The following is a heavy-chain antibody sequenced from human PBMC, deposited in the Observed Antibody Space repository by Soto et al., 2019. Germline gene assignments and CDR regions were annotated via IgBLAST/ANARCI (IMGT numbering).Heavy chain of an antibody. CDR2: IQSGGYT. CDR1: GFTVSSKY. D-gene: IGHD2-21*01. CDR3: ARDDVYWSGGGCDGVPMDV. V-gene: IGHV3-66*01. J-gene: IGHJ6*04. Sequence: EVQLVESGGGLVQPGGSLRLSCAASGFTVSSKYMSWVRQAPGKGLEWVSLIQSGGYTYYADSVKGRFTISRDSSEDTLWLQRNSRGVEDTAMYYCARDDVYWSGGGCDGVPMDVWGKGTMVTVSA.